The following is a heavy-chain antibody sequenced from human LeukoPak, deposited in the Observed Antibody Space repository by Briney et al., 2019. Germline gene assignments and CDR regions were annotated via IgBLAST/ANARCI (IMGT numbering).Heavy chain of an antibody. Sequence: KASQTLSLTCAVSGGSISSGGYSWSWIRQPPGKGLEWIGEVNHSGSTNYNPSLKSRVTISVDTSKNQFSLKLSSVTAADTAVYYCARAPGTLDTAMVPSAYGMDVWGQGTTVTVSS. V-gene: IGHV4-30-2*01. CDR2: VNHSGST. CDR3: ARAPGTLDTAMVPSAYGMDV. J-gene: IGHJ6*02. D-gene: IGHD5-18*01. CDR1: GGSISSGGYS.